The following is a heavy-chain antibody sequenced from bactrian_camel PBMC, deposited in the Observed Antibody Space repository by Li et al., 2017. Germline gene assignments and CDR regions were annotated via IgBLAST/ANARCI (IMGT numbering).Heavy chain of an antibody. CDR1: GFRFNTYW. CDR2: IDTDGRNT. D-gene: IGHD3*01. J-gene: IGHJ4*01. Sequence: HVQLVESGGGSVQAGGSLRLSCATAGFRFNTYWMYWVRQAPGKGLEWVSAIDTDGRNTYYADSVKGRFTISRDNAKNTLSLQMNSLKYEDAAVYYCAKPLSRPRHPFWVRAVTSDFANWGRGTQVTVS. CDR3: AKPLSRPRHPFWVRAVTSDFAN. V-gene: IGHV3S1*01.